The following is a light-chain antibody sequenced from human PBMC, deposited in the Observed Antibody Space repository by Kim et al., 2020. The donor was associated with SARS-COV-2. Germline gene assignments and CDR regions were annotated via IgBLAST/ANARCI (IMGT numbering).Light chain of an antibody. J-gene: IGKJ2*01. CDR1: QSVSNSY. V-gene: IGKV3-20*01. CDR2: GAS. CDR3: QQYGDSPYT. Sequence: PGERATLSCRASQSVSNSYVAWYKQRPGQAPRLLIYGASNRATGIPDRFSGGGSGTDFTLTISRLEPEDFAVYHCQQYGDSPYTFGQGTKVDIK.